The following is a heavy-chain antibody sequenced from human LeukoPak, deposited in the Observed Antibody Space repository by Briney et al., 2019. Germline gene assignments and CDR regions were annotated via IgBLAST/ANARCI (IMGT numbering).Heavy chain of an antibody. V-gene: IGHV3-33*01. Sequence: GGSLRLSCAASGFTFSNYGMHWVRQAPGKGLEWVAVIWNDGGIKYYVDSVKGRFTISRDNSKNTLYLQMGSLRAEDMAVYYCARDRDSSGYTDYWGQGTLVTVSS. J-gene: IGHJ4*02. CDR1: GFTFSNYG. D-gene: IGHD3-22*01. CDR3: ARDRDSSGYTDY. CDR2: IWNDGGIK.